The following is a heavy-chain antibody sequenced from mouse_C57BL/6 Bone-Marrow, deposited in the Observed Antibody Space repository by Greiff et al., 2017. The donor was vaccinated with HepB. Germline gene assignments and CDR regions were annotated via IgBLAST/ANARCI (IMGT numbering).Heavy chain of an antibody. Sequence: EVQLQQSGPELVKPGASVKISCKASGYTFTDYYMNWVKQSHGKSLEWIGDINPNNGGTSYNQKFKGKATLTVDKSSSTAYMELRSLTSEDSAVYYCARSGGYSYYFDYWGQGTTLTVSS. D-gene: IGHD2-3*01. CDR2: INPNNGGT. CDR1: GYTFTDYY. CDR3: ARSGGYSYYFDY. J-gene: IGHJ2*01. V-gene: IGHV1-26*01.